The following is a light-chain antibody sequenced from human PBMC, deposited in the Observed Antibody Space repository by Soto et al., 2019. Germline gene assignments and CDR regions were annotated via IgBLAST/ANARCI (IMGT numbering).Light chain of an antibody. V-gene: IGKV2-28*01. Sequence: DIVLTQSPLSLPVTPGEPASISCRSSQSLLQRNGYNYLDWYLQKPGQSPQLLIYLGSNRASGVPDRFSGSGSGTDFTLKISRVEAEHAGIYYCMQVLQTPLTFGGGTKVQI. CDR3: MQVLQTPLT. CDR1: QSLLQRNGYNY. J-gene: IGKJ4*01. CDR2: LGS.